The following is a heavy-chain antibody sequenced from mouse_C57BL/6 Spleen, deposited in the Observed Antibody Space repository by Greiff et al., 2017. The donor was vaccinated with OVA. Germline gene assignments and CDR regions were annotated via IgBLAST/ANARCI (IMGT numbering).Heavy chain of an antibody. CDR2: ISSGGDYI. D-gene: IGHD2-12*01. J-gene: IGHJ2*01. CDR3: TRVRYDENYFDY. V-gene: IGHV5-9-1*02. CDR1: GFTFSSYA. Sequence: DVQLVESGEGLVKPGGSLKLSCAASGFTFSSYAMSWVRQTPEKRLEWVAYISSGGDYIYYADTVKGRFTISRDNARNTLYLQMSSLKSEDTAMYYCTRVRYDENYFDYWGQGTTLTVSS.